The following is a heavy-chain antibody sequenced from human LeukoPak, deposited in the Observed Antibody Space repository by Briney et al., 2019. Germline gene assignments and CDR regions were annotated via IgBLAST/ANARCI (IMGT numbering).Heavy chain of an antibody. V-gene: IGHV1-2*02. CDR1: GYTFTGYY. Sequence: ASVKVSCKASGYTFTGYYMHWVRQAPGQGLEGMGWINPNSGGTNYAQKFQGRVTMTRDTSISTAYMELSRLRSDDTAVYYCARDVTDIVAFDIWGQGTMVTVSS. CDR2: INPNSGGT. CDR3: ARDVTDIVAFDI. D-gene: IGHD2-15*01. J-gene: IGHJ3*02.